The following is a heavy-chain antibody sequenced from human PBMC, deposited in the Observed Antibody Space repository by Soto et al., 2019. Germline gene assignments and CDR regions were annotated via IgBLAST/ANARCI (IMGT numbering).Heavy chain of an antibody. D-gene: IGHD3-10*01. J-gene: IGHJ4*02. CDR2: INSDGSST. Sequence: GGSLRLSCAASGFTFSSYWMHWVRQAPGKGLVWVSRINSDGSSTSYADSVKGRFTISRDNAKNTLYLQMNSLRVEDTAVYYCARAVPYYGSGSSIDYWGQGTLVTVSS. CDR1: GFTFSSYW. V-gene: IGHV3-74*01. CDR3: ARAVPYYGSGSSIDY.